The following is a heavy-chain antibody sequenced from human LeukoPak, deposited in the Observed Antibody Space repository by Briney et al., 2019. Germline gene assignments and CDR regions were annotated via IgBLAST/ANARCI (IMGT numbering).Heavy chain of an antibody. CDR2: IYTGDSDT. J-gene: IGHJ6*02. CDR1: GYSFTNYW. Sequence: KPGESLKISCKGSGYSFTNYWIGWVRQMPGKGLEWMGIIYTGDSDTRYSPSFQGQVTISAGKSISTAYLQWSSLKASETAMYYCARHYGGGEYYYGMDVWGQGTTVTVAS. D-gene: IGHD2-21*01. CDR3: ARHYGGGEYYYGMDV. V-gene: IGHV5-51*01.